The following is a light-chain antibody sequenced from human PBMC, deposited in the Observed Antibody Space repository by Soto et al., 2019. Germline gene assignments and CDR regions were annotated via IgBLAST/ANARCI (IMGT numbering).Light chain of an antibody. Sequence: EIVLTQSPGTLSLSPGERATLSCRASQSVSSSYLAWYQQKPVQAPRLLIYGASSRATGIQDRFSGSGSGTDFTLTISRLEPEDFAVYYCQQYGSSHTFGQGTKLEIK. V-gene: IGKV3-20*01. CDR3: QQYGSSHT. CDR1: QSVSSSY. J-gene: IGKJ2*01. CDR2: GAS.